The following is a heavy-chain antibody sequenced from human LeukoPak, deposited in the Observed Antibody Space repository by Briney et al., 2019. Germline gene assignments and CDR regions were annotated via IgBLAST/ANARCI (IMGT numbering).Heavy chain of an antibody. J-gene: IGHJ6*02. Sequence: GGSLRLSCEASGFTFSAYAMTWGRQAPGKGLEWVSSIGSDNKPHYSESAKGRFAITKDNSKNILFLHQNNLRAEDTALYCCARDLHYYLAMDVWGQGTTVTVSS. CDR2: IGSDNKP. CDR1: GFTFSAYA. CDR3: ARDLHYYLAMDV. V-gene: IGHV3-23*01.